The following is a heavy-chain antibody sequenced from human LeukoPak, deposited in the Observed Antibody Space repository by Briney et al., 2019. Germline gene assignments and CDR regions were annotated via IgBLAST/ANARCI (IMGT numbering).Heavy chain of an antibody. V-gene: IGHV4-31*03. CDR3: ARLSHYDSSGYYYSDDAFDI. D-gene: IGHD3-22*01. Sequence: SQTLSLTCTVSGGSISSGGYYWSWIRQHPGKGLEWIGYIYYSGSTYYNPSLKSRVTISVDTSKNQFSLKLSSVTAADTAVYYCARLSHYDSSGYYYSDDAFDIWGLGTMVTVSS. CDR1: GGSISSGGYY. CDR2: IYYSGST. J-gene: IGHJ3*02.